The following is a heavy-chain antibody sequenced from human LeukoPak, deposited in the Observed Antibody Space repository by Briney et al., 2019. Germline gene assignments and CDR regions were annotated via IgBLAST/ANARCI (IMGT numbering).Heavy chain of an antibody. CDR2: IYYSGST. V-gene: IGHV4-61*05. D-gene: IGHD7-27*01. CDR1: GGSISSSSYY. Sequence: PSETLSLTCTVSGGSISSSSYYWGWIRQPPGKGLEWIGYIYYSGSTNYNPSLKSRVTISVDTSKNQFSLKLSSVTAADTAVYYCARVGRDLGNNWFDPWGQGTLVTVSS. CDR3: ARVGRDLGNNWFDP. J-gene: IGHJ5*02.